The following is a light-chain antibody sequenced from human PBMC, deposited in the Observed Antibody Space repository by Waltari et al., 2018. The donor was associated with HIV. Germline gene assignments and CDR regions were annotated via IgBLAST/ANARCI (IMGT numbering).Light chain of an antibody. J-gene: IGKJ4*01. CDR2: GAS. CDR3: QQYDDWPPFT. CDR1: QSVSSN. V-gene: IGKV3-15*01. Sequence: EIVMTQSPATLSVFLWESATLSCRASQSVSSNLAWYQERPGQPPRPLIYGASTRVPCIPARFSGSGSGTDFTLTISSLQSEDFAVYYWQQYDDWPPFTFGGGTKVEIK.